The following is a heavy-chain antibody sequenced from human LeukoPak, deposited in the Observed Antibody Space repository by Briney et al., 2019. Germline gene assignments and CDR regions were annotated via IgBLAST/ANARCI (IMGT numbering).Heavy chain of an antibody. CDR3: AITYCGGDCYSGGNWFDP. CDR1: GGTFSSYA. V-gene: IGHV1-69*05. D-gene: IGHD2-21*02. Sequence: SVKVSCKAAGGTFSSYAISWVRQAPGQGLEWMGGIIPIFGTANYAQKFQGRVTITTDESTSTAYMELSSLRSEDTAVYYCAITYCGGDCYSGGNWFDPWGQGTLVTVSS. CDR2: IIPIFGTA. J-gene: IGHJ5*02.